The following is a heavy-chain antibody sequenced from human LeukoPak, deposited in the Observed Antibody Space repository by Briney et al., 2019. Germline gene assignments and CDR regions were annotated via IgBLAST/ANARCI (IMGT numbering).Heavy chain of an antibody. CDR3: ARDCTNGLLMDV. CDR1: GYTFTGYY. Sequence: ASVKVSCKASGYTFTGYYMHWVRQAPGQGLEWMGRINPNSGGTNYAQKFQGRVTMTRDTSISTAYMELSRLRSDDTAVYYCARDCTNGLLMDVWGQGTTVTVSS. V-gene: IGHV1-2*06. CDR2: INPNSGGT. D-gene: IGHD2-8*01. J-gene: IGHJ6*02.